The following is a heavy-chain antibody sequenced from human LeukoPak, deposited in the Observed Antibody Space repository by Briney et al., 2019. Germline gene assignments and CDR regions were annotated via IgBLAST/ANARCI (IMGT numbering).Heavy chain of an antibody. V-gene: IGHV3-66*01. CDR1: GFTVSSNY. J-gene: IGHJ4*02. D-gene: IGHD3-16*02. CDR2: IYSGGST. Sequence: GGSLRLSCAASGFTVSSNYMSWVRQAPGKGLEWVSVIYSGGSTYYADSVKGRFTISRDNSKNTLYLQMNSLRAEDTAVYYCARSRPYRDIAPDYWGQGTLVTVSS. CDR3: ARSRPYRDIAPDY.